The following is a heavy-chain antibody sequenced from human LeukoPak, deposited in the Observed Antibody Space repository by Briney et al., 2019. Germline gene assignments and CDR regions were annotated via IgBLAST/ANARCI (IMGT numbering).Heavy chain of an antibody. CDR2: ISAYNGNT. CDR3: ARGIMIRGVIDFEI. D-gene: IGHD3-10*01. V-gene: IGHV1-18*01. Sequence: ASVKVSCKASGYKFTSFGINWVRQAPGQGLEWMGWISAYNGNTNFAQKFQGRVTMTTDTSTTTAHMELRSLTSDDTAVYYCARGIMIRGVIDFEIGGQGTPVIVS. J-gene: IGHJ4*02. CDR1: GYKFTSFG.